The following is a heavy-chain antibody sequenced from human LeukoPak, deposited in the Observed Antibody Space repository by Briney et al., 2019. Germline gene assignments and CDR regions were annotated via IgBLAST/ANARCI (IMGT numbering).Heavy chain of an antibody. CDR3: ARGKGGTIYYYYYMDV. CDR2: INHSGST. V-gene: IGHV4-34*01. CDR1: GGSFSGYY. Sequence: SETLSLTCAVYGGSFSGYYWSWIRQPPGKGLEWIGEINHSGSTNYNPSLKSRVTISVDTSKNQFSLKLSSVTAADTAVYYCARGKGGTIYYYYYMDVWGKGTTVTVSS. J-gene: IGHJ6*03.